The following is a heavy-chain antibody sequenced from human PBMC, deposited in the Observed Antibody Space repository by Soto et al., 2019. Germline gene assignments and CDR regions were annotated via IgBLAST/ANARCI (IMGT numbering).Heavy chain of an antibody. CDR2: INGGNGNT. D-gene: IGHD2-2*01. CDR1: GYTLTTYA. J-gene: IGHJ6*02. V-gene: IGHV1-3*01. CDR3: ARAYCSSNCCYFYYGMDV. Sequence: GASVKVSCKASGYTLTTYAMHWVRQAPGQRLEWMGWINGGNGNTKYSQRFQGRVTITRDTSASTDYMELSSLTSEDTAVYYCARAYCSSNCCYFYYGMDVWGQGTTVTVSS.